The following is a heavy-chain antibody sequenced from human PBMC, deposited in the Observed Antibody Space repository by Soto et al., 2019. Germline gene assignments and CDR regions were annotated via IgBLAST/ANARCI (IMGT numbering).Heavy chain of an antibody. J-gene: IGHJ1*01. CDR3: AKQVDFWSGYYGYFQH. V-gene: IGHV3-23*01. CDR2: ISGSGGST. D-gene: IGHD3-3*01. Sequence: GGSLRLSCAASGFTFSSYAMSWVRQAPGKGLEWVSAISGSGGSTYYADPVKGRFTISRDNSKNTLYLQMNSLRAEDTAVYYCAKQVDFWSGYYGYFQHWGQGTLVTVSS. CDR1: GFTFSSYA.